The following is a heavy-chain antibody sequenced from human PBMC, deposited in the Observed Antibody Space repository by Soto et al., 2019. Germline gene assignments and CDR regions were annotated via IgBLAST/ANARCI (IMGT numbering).Heavy chain of an antibody. J-gene: IGHJ4*02. V-gene: IGHV4-30-4*01. CDR3: ALTQYCSGTSSPQDY. CDR1: GRSICSGNYY. Sequence: PSETLSLTCTVSGRSICSGNYYSSWFRQPPGNGLEWIGYIYYSGSTYYNPSRKSRVTISVDTSKSQFSLKLSSVTAADTAVYYCALTQYCSGTSSPQDYWGQGTLVTVSS. D-gene: IGHD2-2*01. CDR2: IYYSGST.